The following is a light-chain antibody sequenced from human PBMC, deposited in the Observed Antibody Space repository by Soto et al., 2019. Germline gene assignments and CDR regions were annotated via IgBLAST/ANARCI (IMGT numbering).Light chain of an antibody. Sequence: EIVLTQSPGTLSLSPGERATLSCRASQSVSSNFLAWYQQKPVQAPRLLIYAASNRAPGIPDRFEGSGSGTEYTLTITTLEPEDLAVYYCQQYGSSSRTFGQGTKVELK. J-gene: IGKJ1*01. CDR1: QSVSSNF. V-gene: IGKV3-20*01. CDR3: QQYGSSSRT. CDR2: AAS.